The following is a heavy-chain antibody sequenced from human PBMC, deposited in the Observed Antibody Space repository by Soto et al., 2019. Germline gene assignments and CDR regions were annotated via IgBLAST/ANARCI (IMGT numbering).Heavy chain of an antibody. V-gene: IGHV4-30-4*01. D-gene: IGHD2-15*01. Sequence: SETLSLTCTVSGGSISSGDYYWSWIRQTPGKGLEWIGYIYYSGSTYYNPSLKSRVTISVDTSKNQFSLKLSSVTAADTAVYYCARDGLRSGGSVNWFDPWGQGTLVTVSS. CDR2: IYYSGST. J-gene: IGHJ5*02. CDR3: ARDGLRSGGSVNWFDP. CDR1: GGSISSGDYY.